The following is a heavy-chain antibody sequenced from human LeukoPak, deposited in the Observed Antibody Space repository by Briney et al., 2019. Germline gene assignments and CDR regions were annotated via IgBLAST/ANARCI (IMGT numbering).Heavy chain of an antibody. CDR1: GGSISSSSYY. D-gene: IGHD3-3*01. V-gene: IGHV4-39*01. Sequence: SETLSLTCTVSGGSISSSSYYWGWIRQPPGKGLEWIGSIYYSGSTYYNPSLESRVTISVDTSKNQFSLKLSSVTAADTAVYYCASPYYDFWSGHQNFYYYYMDVWGKGTTVTVSS. CDR3: ASPYYDFWSGHQNFYYYYMDV. J-gene: IGHJ6*03. CDR2: IYYSGST.